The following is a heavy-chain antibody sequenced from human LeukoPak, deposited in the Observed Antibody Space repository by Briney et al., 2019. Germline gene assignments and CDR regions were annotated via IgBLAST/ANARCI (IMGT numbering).Heavy chain of an antibody. J-gene: IGHJ4*02. Sequence: ASVKVSCKASGGTFSSYAISWVRQAPGQGLEWMGGIIPIFGTANYAQKFQGRVTITTDESTSTAYMELSSLRSEDTAVYYCAREATYCGGDCYDDWGQGTLVTVSS. CDR2: IIPIFGTA. CDR1: GGTFSSYA. D-gene: IGHD2-21*02. V-gene: IGHV1-69*05. CDR3: AREATYCGGDCYDD.